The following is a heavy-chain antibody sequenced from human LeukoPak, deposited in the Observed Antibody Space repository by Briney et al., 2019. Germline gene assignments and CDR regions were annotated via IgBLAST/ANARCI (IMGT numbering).Heavy chain of an antibody. CDR1: GFTFSDYY. CDR2: ISSSGSTI. V-gene: IGHV3-11*04. Sequence: GGSLRLSCAASGFTFSDYYMSWLRQAPGKGLEGVSYISSSGSTIYYADSVKGRFTISRDNAKNSLYLQMNSLRAEDTAVYYCASLLEDSSSWYLGYWGQGTLVTVSS. CDR3: ASLLEDSSSWYLGY. J-gene: IGHJ4*02. D-gene: IGHD6-13*01.